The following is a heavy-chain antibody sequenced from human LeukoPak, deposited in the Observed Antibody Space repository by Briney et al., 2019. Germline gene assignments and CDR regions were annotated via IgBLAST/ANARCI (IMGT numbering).Heavy chain of an antibody. CDR3: ARDLNYDISTGSLRVYFDS. J-gene: IGHJ5*01. Sequence: PGGSLRLCCAASGFTFKSYSMNWVSQAPGKGLEWVSSISSSSTYIYYADSVKGRFTISRDNANNSLYLQMNSLRADDTAVYYCARDLNYDISTGSLRVYFDSWRQGTLVTVSS. CDR1: GFTFKSYS. V-gene: IGHV3-21*01. D-gene: IGHD3-9*01. CDR2: ISSSSTYI.